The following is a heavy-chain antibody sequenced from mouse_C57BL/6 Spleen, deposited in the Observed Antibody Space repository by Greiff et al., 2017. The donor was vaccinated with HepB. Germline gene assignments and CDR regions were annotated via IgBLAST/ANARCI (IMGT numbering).Heavy chain of an antibody. J-gene: IGHJ4*01. CDR2: IYPGDGDT. V-gene: IGHV1-80*01. CDR3: ARGGYYGSSYDYYAMDY. D-gene: IGHD1-1*01. CDR1: GYAFSSYW. Sequence: QVHVKQSGAELVKPGASVKISCKASGYAFSSYWMNWVKQRPGKGLEWIGQIYPGDGDTNYNGKFKGKATLTADKSSSTAYMQLSSLTSEDSAVYFCARGGYYGSSYDYYAMDYWGQGTSVTVSS.